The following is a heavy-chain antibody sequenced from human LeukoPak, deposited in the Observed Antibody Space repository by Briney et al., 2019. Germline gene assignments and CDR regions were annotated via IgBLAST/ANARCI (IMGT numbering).Heavy chain of an antibody. CDR3: AREGTYGDYDSFDS. J-gene: IGHJ4*02. Sequence: GGSLRLSCAASRFTFSAYAMHWVRQAPGKGLEWLALISYTETNKYYADSVKGRFTISRDNSKNMLYLQMSSLRAEDTAVYYCAREGTYGDYDSFDSWGQGTLVTVSS. D-gene: IGHD4-17*01. V-gene: IGHV3-30-3*01. CDR1: RFTFSAYA. CDR2: ISYTETNK.